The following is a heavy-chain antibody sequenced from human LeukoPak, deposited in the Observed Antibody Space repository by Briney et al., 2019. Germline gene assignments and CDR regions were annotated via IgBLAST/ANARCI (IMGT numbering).Heavy chain of an antibody. CDR2: IYPGDSDT. J-gene: IGHJ5*02. CDR1: GFSFTNYW. CDR3: ARQHSGSYFGPINWFDP. Sequence: GESLKISCKGSGFSFTNYWIGWVRQMPGKGLEWMGIIYPGDSDTRYSPSFQGQVTISADKSISTAYLQWSSLKASDTAMYYCARQHSGSYFGPINWFDPWGQGTLVTVSS. V-gene: IGHV5-51*01. D-gene: IGHD1-26*01.